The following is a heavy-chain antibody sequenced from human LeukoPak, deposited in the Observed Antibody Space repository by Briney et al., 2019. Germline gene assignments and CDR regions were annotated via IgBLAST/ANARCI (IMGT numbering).Heavy chain of an antibody. D-gene: IGHD5/OR15-5a*01. CDR1: GYTFTGHD. V-gene: IGHV1-18*01. J-gene: IGHJ4*02. CDR3: ARGAVSTHGFDY. CDR2: SSGYSGNT. Sequence: ASVKVSCKTSGYTFTGHDFRWLRQALGQGLDWMGWSSGYSGNTNHAQKFQGRVTMTTDTSTSTAYMELRSLRPDDTAVYYCARGAVSTHGFDYWGQGTLVTVSS.